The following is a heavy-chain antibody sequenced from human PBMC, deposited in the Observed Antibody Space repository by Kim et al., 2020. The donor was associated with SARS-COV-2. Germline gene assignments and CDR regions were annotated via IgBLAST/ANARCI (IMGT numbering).Heavy chain of an antibody. CDR1: GGSINSFY. D-gene: IGHD4-4*01. V-gene: IGHV4-59*01. J-gene: IGHJ6*01. Sequence: SETLSLTCTVSGGSINSFYWSWTRQPPGKGLEWIGYISYIGNTNYNPSLKSRVTISVDTSKNQFSLKLSSVTAAATAVYYCARASGSVTPYYYHGMDLWG. CDR2: ISYIGNT. CDR3: ARASGSVTPYYYHGMDL.